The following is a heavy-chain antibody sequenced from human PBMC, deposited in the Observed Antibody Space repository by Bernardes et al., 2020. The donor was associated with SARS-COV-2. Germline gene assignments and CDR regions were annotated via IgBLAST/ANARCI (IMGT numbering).Heavy chain of an antibody. Sequence: GGSLRLSCAASGFTFSDYYMSWIRQAPGKGLEWVSYISTSSSYTNYADSVKGRFTISRDNAKNSLYLQMNSLRAEDTAVYYCARVVYCGGDCYYYFDYWGQGTLVTVSS. CDR1: GFTFSDYY. D-gene: IGHD2-21*02. J-gene: IGHJ4*02. CDR3: ARVVYCGGDCYYYFDY. CDR2: ISTSSSYT. V-gene: IGHV3-11*06.